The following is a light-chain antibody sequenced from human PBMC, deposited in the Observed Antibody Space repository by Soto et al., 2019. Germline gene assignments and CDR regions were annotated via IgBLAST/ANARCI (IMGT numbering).Light chain of an antibody. J-gene: IGLJ2*01. CDR2: DVS. V-gene: IGLV2-14*01. CDR1: SSDIGNYNY. Sequence: QSVLTQPASVSGSPGQSITISCAGTSSDIGNYNYVSWYQQYPGKAPKLMIYDVSSRPSGVSSRFSGSKSGNTASLTISGLQAEDEADYYCTSYTTSSTLVFGGGTKLTRP. CDR3: TSYTTSSTLV.